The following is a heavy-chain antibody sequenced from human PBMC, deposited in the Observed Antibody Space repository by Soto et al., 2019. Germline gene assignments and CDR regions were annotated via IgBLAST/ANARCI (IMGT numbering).Heavy chain of an antibody. J-gene: IGHJ4*02. CDR2: ISYDGSNK. CDR3: AKAGGSSWYSYFDF. CDR1: GFTFSSYG. V-gene: IGHV3-30*18. Sequence: GGSLRLSCAASGFTFSSYGMHWVRQAPGKGLEWVAVISYDGSNKYYADSVRGRFTISRDNSRNTLYLQMNSLTLEDTAVYYCAKAGGSSWYSYFDFWGQGTPVTVSS. D-gene: IGHD6-13*01.